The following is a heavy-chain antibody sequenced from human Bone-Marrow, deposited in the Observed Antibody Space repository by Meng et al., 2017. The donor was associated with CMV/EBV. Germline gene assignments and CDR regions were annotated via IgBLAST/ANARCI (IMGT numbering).Heavy chain of an antibody. Sequence: SAFTFSDYSLSWIRQAPGKGLEWVSYISSSGSTIYYADSVKGRFTISRDNAKNSLYLQMNSLRAEDTAVYYCARDRAGSYPNWFDPWGQGTLVTVSS. D-gene: IGHD1-26*01. V-gene: IGHV3-11*01. J-gene: IGHJ5*02. CDR3: ARDRAGSYPNWFDP. CDR2: ISSSGSTI. CDR1: AFTFSDYS.